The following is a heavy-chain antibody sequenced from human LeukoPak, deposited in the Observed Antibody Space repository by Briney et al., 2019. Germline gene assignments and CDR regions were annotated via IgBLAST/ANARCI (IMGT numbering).Heavy chain of an antibody. CDR2: FDPEDGET. CDR3: ATERVGSGSYYERYYYGMDV. J-gene: IGHJ6*02. CDR1: GYTLTELS. Sequence: ASVKVSCKVSGYTLTELSMHWVRQAPGKGLEWMGGFDPEDGETIYAQKFQGRVTMTEDTSTDTAYMELSSLRSEDTAVYYCATERVGSGSYYERYYYGMDVWGQGTTVTVSS. D-gene: IGHD1-26*01. V-gene: IGHV1-24*01.